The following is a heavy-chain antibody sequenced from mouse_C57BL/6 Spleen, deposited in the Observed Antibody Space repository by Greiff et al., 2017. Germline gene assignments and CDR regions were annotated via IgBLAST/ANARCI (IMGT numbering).Heavy chain of an antibody. V-gene: IGHV14-1*01. D-gene: IGHD2-4*01. J-gene: IGHJ3*01. CDR2: IDPEDGDT. CDR1: GFNIKDYY. Sequence: VQLQQSGAELVRPGASVKLSCTASGFNIKDYYMHWVKQRPEQGLEWIGRIDPEDGDTEYAPKFQGKATMTADTSSNTAYLQLSSLTSEDTAVYYCTPFYYDYVFAYWGQGTLVTVSA. CDR3: TPFYYDYVFAY.